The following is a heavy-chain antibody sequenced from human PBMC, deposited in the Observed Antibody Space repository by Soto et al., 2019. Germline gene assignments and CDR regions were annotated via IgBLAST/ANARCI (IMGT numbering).Heavy chain of an antibody. Sequence: SETLSLTCAVSVGSIRSGGYSWIWIRHTPGKGLEWIGYIYQTGSTYYNPSLQSRLTIAVDRSKNQFSLNLSSVTAADTAVYYCASASRTRYSGYSSAQFYFDCWGQGTLVTVSS. D-gene: IGHD5-12*01. CDR3: ASASRTRYSGYSSAQFYFDC. V-gene: IGHV4-30-2*01. J-gene: IGHJ4*02. CDR2: IYQTGST. CDR1: VGSIRSGGYS.